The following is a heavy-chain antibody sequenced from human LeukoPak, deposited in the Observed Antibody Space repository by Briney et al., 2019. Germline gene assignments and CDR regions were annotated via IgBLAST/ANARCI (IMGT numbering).Heavy chain of an antibody. J-gene: IGHJ2*01. CDR1: GVSISSHY. CDR3: ARGGYVVVPPAQGAIMDPDWYFDL. D-gene: IGHD2-2*01. V-gene: IGHV4-4*07. CDR2: IHDSGST. Sequence: SETLSLTCTVSGVSISSHYWSWMRQPAGKGLEWIGRIHDSGSTNCNASLKSRVSMSVDTSKKQFFLNLRSVTAADTAVYYCARGGYVVVPPAQGAIMDPDWYFDLWGRGTLVTVSS.